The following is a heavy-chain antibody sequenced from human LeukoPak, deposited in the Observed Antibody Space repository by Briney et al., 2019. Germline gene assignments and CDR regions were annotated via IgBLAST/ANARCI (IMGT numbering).Heavy chain of an antibody. J-gene: IGHJ4*02. CDR3: SYAEFDY. CDR2: ISGSGGST. D-gene: IGHD3-16*01. Sequence: GGSLRLPCAASGFTFSSYSMNWVRQAPGKGLEWVSAISGSGGSTYYADSVKGRFTISRDNSKNTLYLQMNSLRAEDTAVYYCSYAEFDYWGQGTLVTVSS. V-gene: IGHV3-23*01. CDR1: GFTFSSYS.